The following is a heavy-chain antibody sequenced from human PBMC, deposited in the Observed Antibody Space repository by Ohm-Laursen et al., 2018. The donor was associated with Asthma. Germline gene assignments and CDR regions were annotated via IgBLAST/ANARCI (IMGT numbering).Heavy chain of an antibody. J-gene: IGHJ4*02. CDR2: ISSSSSYT. V-gene: IGHV3-11*06. CDR1: GFTFSDYY. CDR3: ARVVAVAGTGVDY. D-gene: IGHD6-19*01. Sequence: SLRLSCSASGFTFSDYYMSWIRQAPGKGLEWVSYISSSSSYTNYADSVKGRFTISRDNAKNSLYLQMNSLRAEDTAVYYCARVVAVAGTGVDYWGQGTLVSVSS.